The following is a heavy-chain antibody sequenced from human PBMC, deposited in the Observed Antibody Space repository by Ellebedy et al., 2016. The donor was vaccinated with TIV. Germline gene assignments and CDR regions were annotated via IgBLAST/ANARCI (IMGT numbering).Heavy chain of an antibody. Sequence: PGGSLRLSCEASGFTFSGYWMYWVRQGPGKGLLSVACIKGDGTTTTYADYVKGRFTISRDNAKNSLSLQMDSLRAEDTAIYYCAREGRSANGYYFDFWGQGALVTVSS. CDR1: GFTFSGYW. J-gene: IGHJ4*02. CDR2: IKGDGTTT. D-gene: IGHD1-26*01. CDR3: AREGRSANGYYFDF. V-gene: IGHV3-74*01.